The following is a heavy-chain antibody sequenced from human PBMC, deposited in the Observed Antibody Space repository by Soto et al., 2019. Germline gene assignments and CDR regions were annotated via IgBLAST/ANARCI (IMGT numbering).Heavy chain of an antibody. CDR3: ARIGYYDSSGYPDY. J-gene: IGHJ4*02. CDR2: IDWDDDK. Sequence: SGPTLVNPTQTLTLTRTFSGFSLSTSGMCVSWIRQPPGKALEWLALIDWDDDKYYSTSLKTRLAISKDTSKNQVVLTMTNMDPVDTATYYCARIGYYDSSGYPDYWGQGTLVTVYS. D-gene: IGHD3-22*01. CDR1: GFSLSTSGMC. V-gene: IGHV2-70*01.